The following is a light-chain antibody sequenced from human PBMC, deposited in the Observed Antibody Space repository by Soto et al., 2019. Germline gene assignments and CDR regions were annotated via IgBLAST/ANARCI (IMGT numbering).Light chain of an antibody. CDR3: QKYTTWPLVP. CDR1: QSVSSN. Sequence: TLSVSPGERATLSCIASQSVSSNLAWYQQKPGQAPRLLIYGASTRATGIPARFSGSGSGTEFTLTISSLQSADFAVYYCQKYTTWPLVPFGEGTKL. J-gene: IGKJ2*01. V-gene: IGKV3-15*01. CDR2: GAS.